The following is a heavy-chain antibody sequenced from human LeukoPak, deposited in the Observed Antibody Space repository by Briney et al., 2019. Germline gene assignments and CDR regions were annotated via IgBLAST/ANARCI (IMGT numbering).Heavy chain of an antibody. Sequence: SVKVSXKASGGTFSSYAISRVRQAPGQGLEWMGGTIPIFGTANYAQKFQGRVTITTDESTSTAYMELSSLRSEDTAVYYCARGGGYCSGGSCYGDYYYYYMDVWGKGTTVTVSS. V-gene: IGHV1-69*05. CDR3: ARGGGYCSGGSCYGDYYYYYMDV. J-gene: IGHJ6*03. D-gene: IGHD2-15*01. CDR2: TIPIFGTA. CDR1: GGTFSSYA.